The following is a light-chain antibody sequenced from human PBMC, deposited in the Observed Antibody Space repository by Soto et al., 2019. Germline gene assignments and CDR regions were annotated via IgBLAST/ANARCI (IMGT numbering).Light chain of an antibody. CDR3: QQYGTSPPMYT. CDR2: GAS. Sequence: ENVLTQSPGTLSLSPGDRATLSCRAIQSVTSTYLAWYQQKPGQAPRLLIYGASNRATGIPDRFSGSGSGTDFTLTISRLEPEDFAVYYCQQYGTSPPMYTFGQGTKLEIK. J-gene: IGKJ2*01. V-gene: IGKV3-20*01. CDR1: QSVTSTY.